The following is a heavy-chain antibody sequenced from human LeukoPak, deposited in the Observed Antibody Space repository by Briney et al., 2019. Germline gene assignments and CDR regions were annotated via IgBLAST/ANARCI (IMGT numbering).Heavy chain of an antibody. CDR1: GGSISSSSYY. D-gene: IGHD5-18*01. J-gene: IGHJ4*02. CDR2: IYYRGTT. V-gene: IGHV4-39*07. CDR3: ARGRYRASIYFDY. Sequence: SETLSLTCTVSGGSISSSSYYWGWIRQPPGKGLEWIGSIYYRGTTYYNPSLKSRVTISVDTSKNQFSLKLSSVTAADTAVYYCARGRYRASIYFDYWGQGTLVTVSS.